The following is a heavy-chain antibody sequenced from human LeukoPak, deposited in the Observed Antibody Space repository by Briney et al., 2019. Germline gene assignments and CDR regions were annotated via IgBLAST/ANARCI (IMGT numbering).Heavy chain of an antibody. Sequence: PSETLSLTCTVSGGSISSYYCSWIRQPAGKGLEWIGRIYTSGSTNYNPSLKSRVTMSVDTSKNQFSLKLSSVTAADTAVYYCARAGGSGSSSIFDYWGQGTLVTVSS. CDR3: ARAGGSGSSSIFDY. CDR1: GGSISSYY. V-gene: IGHV4-4*07. CDR2: IYTSGST. D-gene: IGHD1-26*01. J-gene: IGHJ4*02.